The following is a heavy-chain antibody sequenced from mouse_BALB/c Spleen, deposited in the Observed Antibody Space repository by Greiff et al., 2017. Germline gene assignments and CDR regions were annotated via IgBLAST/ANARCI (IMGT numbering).Heavy chain of an antibody. CDR3: ARRGGPLYAMDY. D-gene: IGHD1-1*02. CDR1: GYTFTDYN. J-gene: IGHJ4*01. Sequence: VQLKESGPELVKPGASVKIPCKASGYTFTDYNMDWVKQSHGKSLEWIGDINPNNGGTIYNQKFKGKATLTVDKSSSTAYMELRSLTSEDTAVYYCARRGGPLYAMDYWGQGTSVTVSS. V-gene: IGHV1-18*01. CDR2: INPNNGGT.